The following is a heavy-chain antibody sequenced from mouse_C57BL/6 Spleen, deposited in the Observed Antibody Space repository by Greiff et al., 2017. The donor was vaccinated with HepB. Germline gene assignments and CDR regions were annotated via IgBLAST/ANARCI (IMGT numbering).Heavy chain of an antibody. J-gene: IGHJ3*01. CDR2: IWGVGST. CDR1: GFSLTSYG. CDR3: AASPPGTGFAY. V-gene: IGHV2-6*01. Sequence: VQLKESGPGLVAPSQSLSITCTVSGFSLTSYGVDWVRQSPGKGLKWLGVIWGVGSTNYNSALKSRLSISKDNSKSQVFLKMNSLQTDDTAMYYCAASPPGTGFAYWGQGTLVTVSA. D-gene: IGHD4-1*01.